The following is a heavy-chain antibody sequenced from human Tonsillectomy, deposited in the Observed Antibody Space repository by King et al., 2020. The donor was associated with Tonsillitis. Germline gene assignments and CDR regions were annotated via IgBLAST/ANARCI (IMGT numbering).Heavy chain of an antibody. J-gene: IGHJ4*02. Sequence: VQLVESGGGLIQPGGSLRLSCAASGFTVSSNYMTWVRQAPGKGLEWVSVIYSGCSTYYADSVKGRFTISRDNSKNTLYLQMNSLRAEDTAVYYCARDLMGATAGFDYWGQGTLVTVSS. CDR2: IYSGCST. V-gene: IGHV3-53*01. D-gene: IGHD1-26*01. CDR3: ARDLMGATAGFDY. CDR1: GFTVSSNY.